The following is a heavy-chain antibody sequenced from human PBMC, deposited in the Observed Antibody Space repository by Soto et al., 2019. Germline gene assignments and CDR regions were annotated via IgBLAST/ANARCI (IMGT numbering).Heavy chain of an antibody. CDR3: ARGLRYDSSGSTAP. Sequence: ASVKVSCKASGYTFAGYYMHWVRQAPGQGLEWMGWINPNSGGTNYAQKFQGRVTVTRDTSISTAYMELSRLRSDDTAVYYCARGLRYDSSGSTAPWGQGTLVTVSS. CDR2: INPNSGGT. CDR1: GYTFAGYY. V-gene: IGHV1-2*02. D-gene: IGHD3-22*01. J-gene: IGHJ4*02.